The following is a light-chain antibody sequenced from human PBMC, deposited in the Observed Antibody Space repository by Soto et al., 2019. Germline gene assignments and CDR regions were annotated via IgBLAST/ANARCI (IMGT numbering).Light chain of an antibody. CDR1: QSISTH. J-gene: IGKJ2*01. Sequence: EIVMTQSPATLSVSPGERATLSCRASQSISTHLAWYQQKPGQTPRLLIYGASTRATGIAARFSGSGSGTEFTLTISSLQSEDFAVDYCQQYDSWPPYTCGQGTRLEIK. CDR3: QQYDSWPPYT. CDR2: GAS. V-gene: IGKV3-15*01.